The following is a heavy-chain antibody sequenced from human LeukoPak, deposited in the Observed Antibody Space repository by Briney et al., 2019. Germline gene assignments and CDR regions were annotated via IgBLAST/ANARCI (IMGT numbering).Heavy chain of an antibody. J-gene: IGHJ4*02. CDR3: ARDPLDSYSSSCNFDY. D-gene: IGHD6-13*01. CDR1: GFTFSSYG. CDR2: IRYDGSNK. V-gene: IGHV3-30*02. Sequence: GGSLRLSCAASGFTFSSYGMHWVRQAPGKGLEWVAFIRYDGSNKYYADSVKGRFTISRDNSKNTLYLQMNSLRAEDTAVYYCARDPLDSYSSSCNFDYWGQGTLVTVSS.